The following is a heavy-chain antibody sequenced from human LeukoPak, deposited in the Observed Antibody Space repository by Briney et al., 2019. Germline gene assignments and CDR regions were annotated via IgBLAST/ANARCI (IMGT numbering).Heavy chain of an antibody. V-gene: IGHV1-69*06. CDR2: IIPLFGTA. CDR1: GGTFSSYA. Sequence: ASVKVSCKASGGTFSSYAISWVRQAPGQGLEWMGGIIPLFGTANYAQKFQGRVTITADKSTSTAYMELSSLRSEDTAVYYCAWCLSWWLDYQNYYYYYMDVWGKGTTVTVSS. CDR3: AWCLSWWLDYQNYYYYYMDV. D-gene: IGHD6-19*01. J-gene: IGHJ6*03.